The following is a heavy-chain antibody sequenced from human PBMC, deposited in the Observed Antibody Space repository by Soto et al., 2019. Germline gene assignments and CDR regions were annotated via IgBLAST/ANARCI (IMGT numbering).Heavy chain of an antibody. Sequence: QAQLVESGGGVVQPGTSLRLSCAASGFTISTHGMHWVRQAPGKGLEWLANIWYDGSNKFYAESVKGRFSISKDNSKSPLYLQMSSLRAEDTAVYYCAAATTWNFHFPYWGQGTQVTVSS. CDR1: GFTISTHG. CDR3: AAATTWNFHFPY. J-gene: IGHJ4*02. CDR2: IWYDGSNK. D-gene: IGHD1-7*01. V-gene: IGHV3-33*03.